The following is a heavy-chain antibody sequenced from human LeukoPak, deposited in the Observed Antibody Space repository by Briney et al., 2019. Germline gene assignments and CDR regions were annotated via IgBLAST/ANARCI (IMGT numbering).Heavy chain of an antibody. Sequence: SETLSLTCTVSGGSISSGGYYWSWIRQHPGKGLEWIGYIYYSGGTIYNPSLKSRVTISVDTSKNQFSLRLSSVTAADAAVYYCARLVATGIYYYYYMDVWGKGTTVTVSS. CDR1: GGSISSGGYY. D-gene: IGHD7-27*01. CDR3: ARLVATGIYYYYYMDV. CDR2: IYYSGGT. J-gene: IGHJ6*03. V-gene: IGHV4-61*08.